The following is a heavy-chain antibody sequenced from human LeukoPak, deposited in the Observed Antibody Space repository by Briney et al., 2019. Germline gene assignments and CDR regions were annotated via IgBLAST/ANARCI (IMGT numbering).Heavy chain of an antibody. Sequence: ASVKVSCKASGYTFTGYYMHWVRHAPGQGLEWMGWINPNSGGTNYAQKFQGRVTMTRDTSISTAYMELSRLRSDDTAVYYCARMGSGSYYGAFDIWGQGTMVTVSS. V-gene: IGHV1-2*02. CDR1: GYTFTGYY. J-gene: IGHJ3*02. CDR3: ARMGSGSYYGAFDI. CDR2: INPNSGGT. D-gene: IGHD1-26*01.